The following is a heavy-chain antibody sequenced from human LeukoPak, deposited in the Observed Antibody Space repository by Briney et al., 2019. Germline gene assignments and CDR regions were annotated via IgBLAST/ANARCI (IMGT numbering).Heavy chain of an antibody. V-gene: IGHV7-4-1*02. D-gene: IGHD2-15*01. CDR2: INTNTGNP. CDR3: ARVDCSGSSCYSAY. CDR1: GYTFTAYS. J-gene: IGHJ4*02. Sequence: GASVKVSCKASGYTFTAYSMNWVRQAPGQGPEWMGWINTNTGNPTYAQGFTGRFVFSLDTSVNTAYLQISSLKAEDTAVYYCARVDCSGSSCYSAYWGQGTLVTVSS.